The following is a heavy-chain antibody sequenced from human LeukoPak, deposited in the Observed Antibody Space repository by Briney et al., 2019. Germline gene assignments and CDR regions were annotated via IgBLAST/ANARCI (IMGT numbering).Heavy chain of an antibody. CDR2: IYYSGST. CDR3: ARDLYGSGSYSHRD. J-gene: IGHJ4*02. Sequence: PSETLSLTCTVSGGSVSSGSYYWSWIRQPPGKGLEGIGYIYYSGSTNYNPSLKSRVTISVDTSKNQFSLKLSSVTAADTAVYYCARDLYGSGSYSHRDWGQGTLVTVSS. D-gene: IGHD3-10*01. V-gene: IGHV4-61*01. CDR1: GGSVSSGSYY.